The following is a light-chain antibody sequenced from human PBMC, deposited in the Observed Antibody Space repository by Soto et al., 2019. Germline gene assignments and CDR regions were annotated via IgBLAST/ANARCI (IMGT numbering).Light chain of an antibody. CDR2: DVS. J-gene: IGLJ1*01. Sequence: QSVLAQPASVSGSPGQSITISCTGTSSDVGRYDFVSWFQQHPGKAPKLMIYDVSIRPSGVSDHFSGSKSGNTASLTISGLQAEDEADSYCSSYTTSSTFVFGTGTKVTVL. CDR1: SSDVGRYDF. CDR3: SSYTTSSTFV. V-gene: IGLV2-14*01.